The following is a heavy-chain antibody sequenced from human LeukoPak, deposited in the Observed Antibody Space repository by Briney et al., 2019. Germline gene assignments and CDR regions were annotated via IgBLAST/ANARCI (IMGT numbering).Heavy chain of an antibody. Sequence: PGGSLRLSCAASGFTFSSYGMHWVRQAPGKGLEWVAFIRYDGSNKYYADSVKGRFTISRDNSKNTLYLQMNSLRAEDTAVYYCVKTTGYCSSTSCFGAFDIWGQGTMVTVSS. J-gene: IGHJ3*02. D-gene: IGHD2-2*01. CDR3: VKTTGYCSSTSCFGAFDI. V-gene: IGHV3-30*02. CDR2: IRYDGSNK. CDR1: GFTFSSYG.